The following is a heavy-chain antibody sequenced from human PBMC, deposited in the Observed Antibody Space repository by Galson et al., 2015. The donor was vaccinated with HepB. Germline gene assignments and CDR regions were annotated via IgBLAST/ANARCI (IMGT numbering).Heavy chain of an antibody. CDR2: ISGSGGST. V-gene: IGHV3-23*01. CDR3: AKGVGVVGATYFDY. D-gene: IGHD1-26*01. Sequence: LRLSCAASGFTFSSYAMSWVRQAPGKGLEWVSAISGSGGSTYYADSVKGRFTISRDNSKNTLYLQMNSLRAEDTAVYYCAKGVGVVGATYFDYWGQGTLVTVSS. CDR1: GFTFSSYA. J-gene: IGHJ4*02.